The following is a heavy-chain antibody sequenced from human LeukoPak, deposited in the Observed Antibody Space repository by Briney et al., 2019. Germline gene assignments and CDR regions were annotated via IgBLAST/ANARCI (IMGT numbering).Heavy chain of an antibody. CDR2: ISAYNGNT. Sequence: ASVKVSCKASGYTFTSYGISWVRQAPGQGLEWMGWISAYNGNTNYAQKLQGRVTMTTDTSTSKAYMELRSLRSDDTAVYYCARPAYYCGGDCYPHWGQGTLVTVSS. J-gene: IGHJ4*02. D-gene: IGHD2-21*02. V-gene: IGHV1-18*01. CDR1: GYTFTSYG. CDR3: ARPAYYCGGDCYPH.